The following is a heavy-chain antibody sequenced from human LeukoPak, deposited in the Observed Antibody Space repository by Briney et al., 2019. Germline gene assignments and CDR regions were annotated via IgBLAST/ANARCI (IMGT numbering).Heavy chain of an antibody. CDR1: GVIFNTYS. J-gene: IGHJ4*02. CDR2: INQDGSEK. V-gene: IGHV3-7*01. Sequence: GGSLRLSCAASGVIFNTYSMNWVRQAPGKGLEWVANINQDGSEKDYVESVRGRFTVSRDNAKNSLYLQMSSLRAEDTAVYYCARSTTYSFLYWGQGTLVTVSS. CDR3: ARSTTYSFLY. D-gene: IGHD2/OR15-2a*01.